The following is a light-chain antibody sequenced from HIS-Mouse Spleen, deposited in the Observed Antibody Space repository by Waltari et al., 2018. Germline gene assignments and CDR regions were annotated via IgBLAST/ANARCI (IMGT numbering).Light chain of an antibody. J-gene: IGLJ2*01. CDR1: SMHVGGYNS. Sequence: QSALTQPASVSGSPGQSITISCTGTSMHVGGYNSVSWYQQHPGKAPKLMIYEVSNRPSGVSNRFSGSKSGNTASLTISGLQAEDEADYYCSSYTSSSTRVFGGGTKLTVL. V-gene: IGLV2-14*01. CDR3: SSYTSSSTRV. CDR2: EVS.